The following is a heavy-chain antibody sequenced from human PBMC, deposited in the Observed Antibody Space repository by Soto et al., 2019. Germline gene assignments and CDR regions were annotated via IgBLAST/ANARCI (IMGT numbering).Heavy chain of an antibody. CDR3: AKRRGAGGHFAY. V-gene: IGHV3-23*01. J-gene: IGHJ4*02. D-gene: IGHD2-15*01. Sequence: EVELLESGGGLVQPEGSLRLSCAASGFTFSTYAMGWVRQAPGKGLEWVSVVSSGGGTHYADSVKGRFTVSRDNSKNTLPLQMNSLRADDTAVYYCAKRRGAGGHFAYWGQGALVTVSS. CDR2: VSSGGGT. CDR1: GFTFSTYA.